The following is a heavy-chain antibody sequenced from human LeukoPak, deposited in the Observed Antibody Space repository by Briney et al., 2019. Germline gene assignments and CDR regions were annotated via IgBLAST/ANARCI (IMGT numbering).Heavy chain of an antibody. CDR1: GFTFSFYW. CDR3: AKDPVLHP. CDR2: IRYDGSNK. Sequence: RGSLRLSCAASGFTFSFYWMSWFRQAPGKGLEWVAFIRYDGSNKYYADSVKGRFTISRDNSKNTLYLQMNSLRAEDTAVYYCAKDPVLHPWGQGTLVTVPS. D-gene: IGHD4/OR15-4a*01. V-gene: IGHV3-30*02. J-gene: IGHJ5*02.